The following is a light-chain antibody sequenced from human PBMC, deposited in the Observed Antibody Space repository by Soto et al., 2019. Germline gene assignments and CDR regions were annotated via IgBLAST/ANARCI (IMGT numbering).Light chain of an antibody. J-gene: IGKJ1*01. V-gene: IGKV1-5*01. CDR3: QHYNLYTWT. Sequence: QMTQSAALLSVSVGDGVTLPWRASQSIGKWLAWYQQKPGKAPKVLIYDASTLESGVPSRFSGGRSGTEVTLSISSLQTDDFATYYCQHYNLYTWTFGQGTKVDIK. CDR1: QSIGKW. CDR2: DAS.